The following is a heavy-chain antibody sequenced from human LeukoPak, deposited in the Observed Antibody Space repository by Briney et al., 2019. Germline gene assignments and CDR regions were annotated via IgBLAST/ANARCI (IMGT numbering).Heavy chain of an antibody. Sequence: GESLKISCQGSGYSFTHYWIAWVRQMPGKGLEWMGLIYPGDSDTRYSPSFQGQVTISADKSNSTAYLQWSSLKASDTAMYYCARPQYYDTSGWSARGAFDIWGRGTMVTVSS. D-gene: IGHD3-22*01. CDR3: ARPQYYDTSGWSARGAFDI. V-gene: IGHV5-51*01. CDR1: GYSFTHYW. CDR2: IYPGDSDT. J-gene: IGHJ3*02.